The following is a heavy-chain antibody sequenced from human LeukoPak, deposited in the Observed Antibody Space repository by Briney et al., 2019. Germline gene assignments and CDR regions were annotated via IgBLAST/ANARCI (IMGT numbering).Heavy chain of an antibody. D-gene: IGHD3-3*01. CDR2: IYYSGST. Sequence: PSETLSLTCTVSGGSISSYYWSWIRQPPGKGLEWIGYIYYSGSTNYNPSLKSRVTISVDTSKNQFSLKLSSVTAADTAVYYCARGEDFWSGYYTGNYYYYMDVWGKGTTVTVSS. J-gene: IGHJ6*03. CDR1: GGSISSYY. CDR3: ARGEDFWSGYYTGNYYYYMDV. V-gene: IGHV4-59*01.